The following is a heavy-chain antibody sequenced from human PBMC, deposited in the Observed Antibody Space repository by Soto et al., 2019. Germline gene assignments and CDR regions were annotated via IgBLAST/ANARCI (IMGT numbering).Heavy chain of an antibody. V-gene: IGHV4-4*07. D-gene: IGHD3-3*01. CDR2: VCTSGNV. CDR1: GGSFTKYY. Sequence: ETLSLTCTVSGGSFTKYYWSWIRQPAGKGLEWIGRVCTSGNVVSNASLRSRLTMSVDTSKNQFSLRLTSVTAADTAVYYCARDNNDFWSLYPLAFDYWGQGALVTVSS. J-gene: IGHJ4*02. CDR3: ARDNNDFWSLYPLAFDY.